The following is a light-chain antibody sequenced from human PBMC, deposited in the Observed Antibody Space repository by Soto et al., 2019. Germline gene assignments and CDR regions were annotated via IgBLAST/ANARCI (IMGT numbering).Light chain of an antibody. Sequence: QSVLTQPPSVSGAPGQRVTISCTGSSSNIGAGYDVHWYQHLPGTAPKLLIYGNTIRPSGVPDRFSGSKSGTSASLAITGLEAEAEADYYCQSYDSSLSVPWVFGGGTKLTVL. J-gene: IGLJ3*02. CDR2: GNT. CDR1: SSNIGAGYD. CDR3: QSYDSSLSVPWV. V-gene: IGLV1-40*01.